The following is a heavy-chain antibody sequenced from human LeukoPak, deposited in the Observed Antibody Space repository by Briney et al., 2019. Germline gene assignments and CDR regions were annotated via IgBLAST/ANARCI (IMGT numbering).Heavy chain of an antibody. CDR1: GGSISGSSYY. V-gene: IGHV4-39*07. Sequence: SETLSLTCTVSGGSISGSSYYWGWIRQPPGKGLEWIGSIYYSGSTYYNPSLKSRVTISVDTSKNQFSLKLSSVTAADTAVYYCATDSSGLYFDYWGQGTLVTVSS. D-gene: IGHD6-19*01. J-gene: IGHJ4*02. CDR2: IYYSGST. CDR3: ATDSSGLYFDY.